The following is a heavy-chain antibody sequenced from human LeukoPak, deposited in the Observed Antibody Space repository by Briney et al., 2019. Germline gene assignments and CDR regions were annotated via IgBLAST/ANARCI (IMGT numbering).Heavy chain of an antibody. D-gene: IGHD4/OR15-4a*01. CDR3: AGGYGVRGSNWFDP. CDR2: VYPGDSDT. J-gene: IGHJ5*02. Sequence: GESLKISFKGSGXSFTSYCIGWVRQMPGKGLEWMGIVYPGDSDTRYSPSFQGQVTISADKSISTAYLQWSSLKASDTAMYYCAGGYGVRGSNWFDPWGQGTLVTVSS. CDR1: GXSFTSYC. V-gene: IGHV5-51*01.